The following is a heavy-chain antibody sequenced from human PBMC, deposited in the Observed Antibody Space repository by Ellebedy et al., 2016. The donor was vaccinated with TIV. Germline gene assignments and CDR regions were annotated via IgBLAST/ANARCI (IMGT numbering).Heavy chain of an antibody. V-gene: IGHV5-51*01. CDR3: ARSEVEGYGFGSYVY. CDR1: GYNYRTYW. Sequence: PGGSLRLSCEGSGYNYRTYWIAWVRQMPGKGLEWMGVIYPGDSDTRYSPSFQGQVTISVAKSINTAYRRWSSLKASDTAIYYCARSEVEGYGFGSYVYWGQGTLVTVSS. J-gene: IGHJ4*02. D-gene: IGHD5-18*01. CDR2: IYPGDSDT.